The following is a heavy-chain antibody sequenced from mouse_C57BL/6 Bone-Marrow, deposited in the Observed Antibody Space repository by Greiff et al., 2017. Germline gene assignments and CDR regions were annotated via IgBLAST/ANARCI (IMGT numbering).Heavy chain of an antibody. CDR1: GYTFTSYW. CDR3: ARESIYYGNYVGFAY. V-gene: IGHV1-55*01. D-gene: IGHD2-1*01. Sequence: QVQLQQPGAELVKPGASVKMSCKASGYTFTSYWITWVKQRPGQGLEWIGDIYPGSGSTNYNEKFKSKATLTVETSSSTAYMQLSSLTSEDSAVYYCARESIYYGNYVGFAYWGQGTLVTVSA. J-gene: IGHJ3*01. CDR2: IYPGSGST.